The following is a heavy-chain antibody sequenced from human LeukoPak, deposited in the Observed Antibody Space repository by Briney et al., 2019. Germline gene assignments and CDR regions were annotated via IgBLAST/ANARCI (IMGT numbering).Heavy chain of an antibody. CDR3: ARGADYYGAGSRDYGMDV. J-gene: IGHJ6*04. V-gene: IGHV1-18*04. Sequence: ASVKVSCKASVYTFTSYGISWVRQAPGQGLEWMGWISAYNGNTNYAQKLQGRVTMTTDTSTSTAYMELRSLRSDDTAVYYGARGADYYGAGSRDYGMDVWGKGTTVTVSS. D-gene: IGHD3-10*01. CDR1: VYTFTSYG. CDR2: ISAYNGNT.